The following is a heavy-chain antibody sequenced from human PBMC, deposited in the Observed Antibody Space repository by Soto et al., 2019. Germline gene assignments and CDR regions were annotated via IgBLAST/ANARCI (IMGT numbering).Heavy chain of an antibody. J-gene: IGHJ4*02. CDR1: GFTFSSYG. Sequence: QVQLVESGGGVVQPGKSLSLSCVASGFTFSSYGMHWVRQAPGKGLEWVALISYDGSQKYYGVSVKGRFTISRDNSKNTLYLEMNSLRGDDTALYYCAKEMGGSYYSAYFFDYWGQGTLVTVSS. D-gene: IGHD1-26*01. V-gene: IGHV3-30*18. CDR3: AKEMGGSYYSAYFFDY. CDR2: ISYDGSQK.